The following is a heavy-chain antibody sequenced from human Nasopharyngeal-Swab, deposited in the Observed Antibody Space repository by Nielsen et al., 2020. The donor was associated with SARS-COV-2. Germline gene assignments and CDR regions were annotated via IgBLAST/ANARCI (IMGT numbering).Heavy chain of an antibody. D-gene: IGHD1-26*01. Sequence: GESLKISCKASGYIFTSYWNNWVRQMPGKGLEWMGRIDPSYSYTNYSPSFQGHVSFSTDKSTNTAYLQWSSLKASDTAMYYCARVPGASTNAFDIWGQGTMVTVSS. J-gene: IGHJ3*02. CDR2: IDPSYSYT. CDR3: ARVPGASTNAFDI. V-gene: IGHV5-10-1*01. CDR1: GYIFTSYW.